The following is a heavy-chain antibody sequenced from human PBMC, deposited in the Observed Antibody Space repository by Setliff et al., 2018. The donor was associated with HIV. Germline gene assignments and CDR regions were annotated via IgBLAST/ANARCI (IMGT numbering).Heavy chain of an antibody. V-gene: IGHV3-23*01. D-gene: IGHD3-22*01. CDR3: ARVYDSSGYSLSIPGY. CDR2: ISGSGGST. CDR1: GFTFSSYA. J-gene: IGHJ4*01. Sequence: GGSLRLSCAASGFTFSSYAMSWVRQAPGKGLEWVSAISGSGGSTYYADSVKGRFTISRDNAKNSLYLQMNSLRAEDTAVYFCARVYDSSGYSLSIPGYWGQGTLVTVSS.